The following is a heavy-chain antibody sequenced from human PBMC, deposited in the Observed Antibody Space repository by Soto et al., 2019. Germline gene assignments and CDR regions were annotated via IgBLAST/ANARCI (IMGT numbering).Heavy chain of an antibody. D-gene: IGHD3-22*01. Sequence: SETLSLTCAVSGGSISSSNWWNWVRQPPGKGLEWIGEIYHSGSTNYNPSLKSRVTMSRDTSKNQFSLKLSSVTTADTAVYYCARDHSSGWVNWFDPWGQGTLVTVSS. CDR1: GGSISSSNW. CDR2: IYHSGST. V-gene: IGHV4-4*02. CDR3: ARDHSSGWVNWFDP. J-gene: IGHJ5*02.